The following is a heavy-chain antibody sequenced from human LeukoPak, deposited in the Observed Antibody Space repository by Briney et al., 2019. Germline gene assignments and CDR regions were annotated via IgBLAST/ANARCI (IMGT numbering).Heavy chain of an antibody. CDR3: ARGPRGGSIAARPYGMDV. CDR1: GGSFSGYY. CDR2: INHSGST. V-gene: IGHV4-34*01. Sequence: SETLSLTCAVYGGSFSGYYWSWIRQPPGKGLEWIGEINHSGSTNYNPSLKSRVTISVDTSKNQFSLKLSSVTAADTAVYYCARGPRGGSIAARPYGMDVWGQGTLVTVSS. J-gene: IGHJ6*02. D-gene: IGHD6-6*01.